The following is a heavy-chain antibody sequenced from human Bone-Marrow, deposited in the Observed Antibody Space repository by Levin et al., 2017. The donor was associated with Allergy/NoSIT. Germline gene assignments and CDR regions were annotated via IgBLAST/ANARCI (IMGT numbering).Heavy chain of an antibody. D-gene: IGHD4-17*01. V-gene: IGHV3-33*01. CDR2: IWYDGGNK. Sequence: GESLKISCAASGFTFSSYGMHWVRQAPGKGLEWVAVIWYDGGNKYYADSVKGRFTISRDNSKNTLYLQMNSLRAEDTAVYYCARDLSGDYGDYVLVPGFDYWGQGTLVTVSS. CDR3: ARDLSGDYGDYVLVPGFDY. J-gene: IGHJ4*02. CDR1: GFTFSSYG.